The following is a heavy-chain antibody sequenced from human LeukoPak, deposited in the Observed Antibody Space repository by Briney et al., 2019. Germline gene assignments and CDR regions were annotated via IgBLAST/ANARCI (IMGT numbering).Heavy chain of an antibody. J-gene: IGHJ5*02. Sequence: GESLKISCKGSGYIFSSLWIGWVRQMPGKGLEWVGSIYPGDSDTTYSPSFQGHVTISADKSIGTAYLQWSSLKASDTAMYYCARDSPGWFDPWGQGTLVTVSS. CDR1: GYIFSSLW. D-gene: IGHD2-21*01. V-gene: IGHV5-51*01. CDR2: IYPGDSDT. CDR3: ARDSPGWFDP.